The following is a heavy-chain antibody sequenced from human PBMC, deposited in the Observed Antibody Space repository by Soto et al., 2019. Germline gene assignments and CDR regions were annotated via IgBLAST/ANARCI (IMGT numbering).Heavy chain of an antibody. CDR2: INHSGST. Sequence: QVQLQQWGAGLLKPSETLSLTCAVYGGSFSGYYWSWIRQPPGKGLEWIGEINHSGSTNYNPSLKSRVTISVYTSKNQFSLKLSSVTAADTAVYYCARGRAIYGVVIIHFAFDIWGQGTMVTVSS. CDR3: ARGRAIYGVVIIHFAFDI. V-gene: IGHV4-34*01. CDR1: GGSFSGYY. J-gene: IGHJ3*02. D-gene: IGHD3-3*01.